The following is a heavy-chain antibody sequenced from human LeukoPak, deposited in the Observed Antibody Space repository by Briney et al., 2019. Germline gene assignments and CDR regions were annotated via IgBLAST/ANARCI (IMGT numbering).Heavy chain of an antibody. CDR2: ISGGGETT. V-gene: IGHV3-23*01. D-gene: IGHD4-17*01. CDR1: GFTFNNYA. J-gene: IGHJ4*02. Sequence: PGGSLRLSCAASGFTFNNYAMNWVRQATGKGLERVSSISGGGETTYYADSAKGRFTISRDNSQNTLYLQMNSLRAEDTAVYYCARDYADYVGYFFFDYWGQGSLVTVSS. CDR3: ARDYADYVGYFFFDY.